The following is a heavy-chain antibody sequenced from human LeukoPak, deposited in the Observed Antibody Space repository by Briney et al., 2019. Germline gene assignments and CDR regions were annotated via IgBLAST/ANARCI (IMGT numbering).Heavy chain of an antibody. CDR3: AREGGYYDSSGYVNAFDI. D-gene: IGHD3-22*01. J-gene: IGHJ3*02. Sequence: PGGSLRLSCAASGFIFSSYGMHWVRQAPGKGPEWVAFTRYDGSDKYYADSVKGRFTISRDNSKNTLYLQMNSLRAEDTAVYYCAREGGYYDSSGYVNAFDIWGQGTMVTVSS. V-gene: IGHV3-30*02. CDR2: TRYDGSDK. CDR1: GFIFSSYG.